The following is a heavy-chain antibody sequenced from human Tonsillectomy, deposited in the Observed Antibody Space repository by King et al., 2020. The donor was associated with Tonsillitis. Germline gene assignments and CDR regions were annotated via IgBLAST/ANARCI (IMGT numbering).Heavy chain of an antibody. Sequence: VQLVESGGGLVQPGGSLRLSCAASGFTFSSYAMSWVRQAPGKGLEWVSAISGSGGGTYYANSVKGRFSISRDNSKNTLYLQMNSLRAEDTAVYYCSKDGVGEQLDYYWGQGTLVTVSS. D-gene: IGHD6-6*01. V-gene: IGHV3-23*04. CDR1: GFTFSSYA. J-gene: IGHJ4*02. CDR3: SKDGVGEQLDYY. CDR2: ISGSGGGT.